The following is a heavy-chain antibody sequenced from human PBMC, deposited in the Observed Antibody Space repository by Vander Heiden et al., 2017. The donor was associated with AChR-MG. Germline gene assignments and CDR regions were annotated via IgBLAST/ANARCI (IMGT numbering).Heavy chain of an antibody. Sequence: QVQLVESGGGVVQPGRSLRLSCAAPGFTFSSYAMHGVRQAPGKGLEWVAVISYDGSNKYYADSVKGRFTISRDNSKNTLYLQMNSLRAEDTAVYYCARDRWYYYDSSGYSSLTFDYWGQGTLVTVSS. CDR2: ISYDGSNK. D-gene: IGHD3-22*01. CDR3: ARDRWYYYDSSGYSSLTFDY. V-gene: IGHV3-30-3*01. CDR1: GFTFSSYA. J-gene: IGHJ4*02.